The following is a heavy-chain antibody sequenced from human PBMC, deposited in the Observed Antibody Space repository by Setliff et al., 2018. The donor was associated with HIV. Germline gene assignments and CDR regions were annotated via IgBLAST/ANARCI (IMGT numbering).Heavy chain of an antibody. CDR1: GGTFSSYA. CDR2: IISVFRTA. CDR3: ARGATITYYFDY. Sequence: SVKVSCKASGGTFSSYAISWVRQAPGQGLEWMGGIISVFRTANYAQKFQGRVTITADESTSTAYMELSSLRSEDTAVYYCARGATITYYFDYWGQGTLVTVSS. D-gene: IGHD5-12*01. V-gene: IGHV1-69*13. J-gene: IGHJ4*02.